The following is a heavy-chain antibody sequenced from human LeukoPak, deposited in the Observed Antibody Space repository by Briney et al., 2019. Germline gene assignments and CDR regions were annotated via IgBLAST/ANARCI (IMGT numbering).Heavy chain of an antibody. D-gene: IGHD5-18*01. V-gene: IGHV3-21*01. J-gene: IGHJ4*02. CDR1: GFTFSSYS. Sequence: GGSLRLSCAASGFTFSSYSMNWVRQAPGKGLEWVSSISSSSSYIYYADSVKGRFTISRDNAKNSLYLQMNSLRAEDTAVYFCARLGAVDTAMASPYWGQGTLVTVSS. CDR3: ARLGAVDTAMASPY. CDR2: ISSSSSYI.